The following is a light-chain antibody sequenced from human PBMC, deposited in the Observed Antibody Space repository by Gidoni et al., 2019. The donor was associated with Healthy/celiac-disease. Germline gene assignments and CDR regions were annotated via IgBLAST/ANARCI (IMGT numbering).Light chain of an antibody. Sequence: QSVLTQPPSASGTPGQRVTISCSGSSSNIGSNTVNWYQQLPGTAPKRLIYSNNPRPSGVPDRFSGSKSGTSASLAISGLQSEDEADYYCAAWDDSLNGNWVFGGGTKLTVL. J-gene: IGLJ3*02. CDR1: SSNIGSNT. CDR2: SNN. CDR3: AAWDDSLNGNWV. V-gene: IGLV1-44*01.